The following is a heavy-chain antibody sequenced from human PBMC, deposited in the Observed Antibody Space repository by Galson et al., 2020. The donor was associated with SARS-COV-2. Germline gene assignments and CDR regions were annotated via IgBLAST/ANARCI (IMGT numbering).Heavy chain of an antibody. CDR3: ASARARDRGYSYGKTGSFDY. D-gene: IGHD5-18*01. V-gene: IGHV5-51*01. J-gene: IGHJ4*02. Sequence: KIGESLKISCKGSGYSFTSYWIGWVRQMPGKGLEWMGIIYPGDSDTRYSPSFQGQVTISADKSISTAYLQWSSLKASDTAMYYCASARARDRGYSYGKTGSFDYWGQGTLVTVSS. CDR2: IYPGDSDT. CDR1: GYSFTSYW.